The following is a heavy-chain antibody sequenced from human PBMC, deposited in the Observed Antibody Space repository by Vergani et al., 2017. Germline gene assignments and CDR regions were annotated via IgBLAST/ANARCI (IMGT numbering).Heavy chain of an antibody. J-gene: IGHJ5*02. CDR3: ASDTHSGQRADR. V-gene: IGHV4-59*11. Sequence: QVQLQESGPGLVKSSETLSLTCSVSFDSIRNLYCNWIRQPPGKGLEWIGSIHYSENTNYNPSLKTRVTISVDTSKNQFSLTLTSVTAADTAVYYCASDTHSGQRADRWGQGTLVTVTS. D-gene: IGHD6-19*01. CDR1: FDSIRNLY. CDR2: IHYSENT.